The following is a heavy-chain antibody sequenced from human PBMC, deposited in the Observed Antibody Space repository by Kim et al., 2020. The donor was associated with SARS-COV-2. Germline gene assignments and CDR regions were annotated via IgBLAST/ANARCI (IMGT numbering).Heavy chain of an antibody. V-gene: IGHV3-11*05. D-gene: IGHD6-13*01. J-gene: IGHJ6*02. CDR3: ARDASSSWLYYYYYGMDV. Sequence: KGRFTIPRDNAKNSLYLQMNSLRAEDTAVYYCARDASSSWLYYYYYGMDVWGQGTTVTVSS.